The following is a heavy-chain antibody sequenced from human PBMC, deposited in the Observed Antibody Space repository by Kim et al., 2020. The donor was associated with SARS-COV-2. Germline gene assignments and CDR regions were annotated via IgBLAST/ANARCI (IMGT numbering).Heavy chain of an antibody. CDR3: ERDREVSGSYLDH. CDR1: GFSLSRHA. D-gene: IGHD3-10*01. CDR2: MSYDGRKK. J-gene: IGHJ1*01. V-gene: IGHV3-30*04. Sequence: GGSLRLSCAAFGFSLSRHAMHWVRQAPGKGLEWVADMSYDGRKKHYADPVKGRFNISSDNSKYTVYLQMTSLRVEDTALYYGERDREVSGSYLDHWGQVT.